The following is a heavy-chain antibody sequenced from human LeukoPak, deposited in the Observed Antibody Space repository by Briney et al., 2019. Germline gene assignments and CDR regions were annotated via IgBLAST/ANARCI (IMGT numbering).Heavy chain of an antibody. V-gene: IGHV1-46*01. Sequence: ASVKVSCKASGYTFTSYYMHWVRQAPGQGLEWMGIINPSGGSTSYVQKFQGRVTMTRDTSTSTVYMELSSLRSEDTAVYYCASSGSSLDYDILTGYNPGVGYWGQGTLVTVSS. J-gene: IGHJ4*02. D-gene: IGHD3-9*01. CDR1: GYTFTSYY. CDR3: ASSGSSLDYDILTGYNPGVGY. CDR2: INPSGGST.